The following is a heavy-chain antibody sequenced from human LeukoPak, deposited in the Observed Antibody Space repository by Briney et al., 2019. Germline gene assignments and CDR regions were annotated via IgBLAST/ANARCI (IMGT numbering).Heavy chain of an antibody. Sequence: ASVRLSCKASGYTFTSSEINWVRQATGQGLECRGWINLNNGNTGYAQKFQGRVTMTSDTSISTAYMELISQTSEDTPVYYCARGLGGSYYLPVAYGGQGPLVTVSS. CDR3: ARGLGGSYYLPVAY. CDR1: GYTFTSSE. V-gene: IGHV1-8*01. CDR2: INLNNGNT. D-gene: IGHD1-26*01. J-gene: IGHJ4*02.